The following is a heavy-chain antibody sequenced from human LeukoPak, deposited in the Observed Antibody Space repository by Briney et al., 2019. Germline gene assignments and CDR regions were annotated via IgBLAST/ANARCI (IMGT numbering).Heavy chain of an antibody. V-gene: IGHV1-2*03. D-gene: IGHD1-26*01. J-gene: IGHJ4*02. CDR2: INPDRGGT. CDR3: ARVLGWELLRD. Sequence: GASVRVSCKASGYPFTGYYSHWVPHAPGQGLEWMAWINPDRGGTNYTQKFQGGVTMTRDTYISKDYMELSRLRSGDTAVYYCARVLGWELLRDWGQGILVTVSS. CDR1: GYPFTGYY.